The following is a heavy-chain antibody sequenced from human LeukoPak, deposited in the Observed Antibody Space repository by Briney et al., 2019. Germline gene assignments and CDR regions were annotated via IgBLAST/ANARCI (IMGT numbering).Heavy chain of an antibody. D-gene: IGHD1-26*01. J-gene: IGHJ3*02. V-gene: IGHV1-18*01. Sequence: ASVKVSCKASGYTFTSYGISWVRQAPGQGLEWMGWISAYNGNTNYAQKLQGRVTMTTDTSTSTAYMELRSLRSDDTAVYYCTRDVGGSFNRNAFDIWGQGTMVTVSS. CDR1: GYTFTSYG. CDR2: ISAYNGNT. CDR3: TRDVGGSFNRNAFDI.